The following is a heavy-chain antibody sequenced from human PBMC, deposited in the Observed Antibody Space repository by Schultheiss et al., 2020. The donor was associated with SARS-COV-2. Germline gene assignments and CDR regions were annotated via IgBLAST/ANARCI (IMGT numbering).Heavy chain of an antibody. CDR2: ISGSGGST. D-gene: IGHD3-22*01. Sequence: GGSLRLSCAASGFTVSSNYMSWVRQAPGKGLEWVSAISGSGGSTYYADSVKSRFTISRDNSKNTLYLQMNSLRAEDTAVYYCARVVVVNAFDIWGQGTMVTVSS. V-gene: IGHV3-53*01. CDR1: GFTVSSNY. J-gene: IGHJ3*02. CDR3: ARVVVVNAFDI.